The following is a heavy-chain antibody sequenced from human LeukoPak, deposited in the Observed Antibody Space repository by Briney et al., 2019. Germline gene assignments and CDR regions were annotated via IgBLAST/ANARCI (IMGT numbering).Heavy chain of an antibody. CDR1: GYTFTSYY. CDR3: ARGHPVGGARTPFDY. CDR2: INPGGDSK. Sequence: GASVKVSCKASGYTFTSYYMHWVRQAPGQGLQWMGIINPGGDSKSIAQKFQGRVTLTSDTSTSTVYMELTSLTSEDTAVYYCARGHPVGGARTPFDYWGQGTLVTVS. V-gene: IGHV1-46*01. J-gene: IGHJ4*02. D-gene: IGHD2-21*01.